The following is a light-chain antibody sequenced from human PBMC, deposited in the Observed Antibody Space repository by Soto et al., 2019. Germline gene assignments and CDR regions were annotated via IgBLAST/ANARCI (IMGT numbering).Light chain of an antibody. CDR3: TSYTSSFTYV. Sequence: QSALTQPASVSGSPGQSITISCTGTSSDVGGYNFVSWYQHHPGKAPKLIIYDVSYRPSGVSNRFPVSKSGNTASLTISGLQAEDEADYYCTSYTSSFTYVFGTGTKVTVL. CDR2: DVS. V-gene: IGLV2-14*03. CDR1: SSDVGGYNF. J-gene: IGLJ1*01.